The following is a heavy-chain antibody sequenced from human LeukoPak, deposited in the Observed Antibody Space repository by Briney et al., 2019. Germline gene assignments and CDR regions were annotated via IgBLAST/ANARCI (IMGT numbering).Heavy chain of an antibody. V-gene: IGHV4-4*07. D-gene: IGHD3-10*01. CDR3: AREAPMVRGVTIHPTDSATGA. CDR1: GGSISDYY. J-gene: IGHJ5*02. CDR2: IYGWSA. Sequence: SETLSLTCTVSGGSISDYYWSWIRQPAGKRLEWIGRIYGWSATYNPYLKNRVTMSIDTSRNQISLNLISVTAADTAVYYCAREAPMVRGVTIHPTDSATGAWGQGTLVTVSS.